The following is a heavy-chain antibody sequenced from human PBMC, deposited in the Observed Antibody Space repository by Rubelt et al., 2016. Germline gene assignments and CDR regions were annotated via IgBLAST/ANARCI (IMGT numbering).Heavy chain of an antibody. CDR2: INHSGST. J-gene: IGHJ6*02. CDR3: AGAGGSFASGPYYYGMDV. CDR1: GGSFGDNY. Sequence: QVQLQQWGAGLLKPSETLSLICAVYGGSFGDNYWSWIRQPPGKGLEWIGEINHSGSTNYNPSLKSRVTITVDTSKNQFYLNWSSVTAADTAVYHSAGAGGSFASGPYYYGMDVWGRGTTVIVSS. V-gene: IGHV4-34*01. D-gene: IGHD3-16*01.